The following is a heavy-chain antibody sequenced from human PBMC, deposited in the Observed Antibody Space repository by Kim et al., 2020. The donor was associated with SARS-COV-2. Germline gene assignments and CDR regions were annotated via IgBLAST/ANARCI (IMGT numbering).Heavy chain of an antibody. CDR3: ARDLGTMVRGVIIPMGWFDP. Sequence: SETLSLTCTVSGGSISSGGYYWSWIRQHPGKGLEWIGYIYYSGSTYYNPSLKSRVTISVDTSKNQFSLKLSSVTAADTAMYYCARDLGTMVRGVIIPMGWFDPWGQGTLVTVSS. CDR1: GGSISSGGYY. J-gene: IGHJ5*02. V-gene: IGHV4-31*03. D-gene: IGHD3-10*01. CDR2: IYYSGST.